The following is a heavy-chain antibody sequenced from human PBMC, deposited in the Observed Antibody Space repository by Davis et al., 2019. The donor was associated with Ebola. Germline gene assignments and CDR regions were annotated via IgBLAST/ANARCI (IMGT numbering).Heavy chain of an antibody. CDR3: ARHVFYSDSSGYYFYFDY. D-gene: IGHD3-22*01. CDR2: INHSGST. Sequence: ESLKISCAASGFTFSSYGLSWVRQPPGKGLEWIGEINHSGSTKYSPSLNSRVTISVDTSKNQFSLQLSSVTAADTAVYYCARHVFYSDSSGYYFYFDYWGQGTLVTVSS. V-gene: IGHV4-34*01. J-gene: IGHJ4*02. CDR1: GFTFSSYG.